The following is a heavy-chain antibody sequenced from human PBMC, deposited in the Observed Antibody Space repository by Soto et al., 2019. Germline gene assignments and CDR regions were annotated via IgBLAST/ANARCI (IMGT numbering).Heavy chain of an antibody. J-gene: IGHJ4*02. CDR3: ARGPNDYVWGSYRYTVYYFDY. Sequence: SETLSLTCAVYGGSFSGYYWSWIRQPPGKGLEWIGEINHSGSTNYNPSLKSRVTISVDTSKNQFSLKLSSVTAADTAVYYCARGPNDYVWGSYRYTVYYFDYWGQGTLVTVSS. V-gene: IGHV4-34*01. CDR2: INHSGST. CDR1: GGSFSGYY. D-gene: IGHD3-16*02.